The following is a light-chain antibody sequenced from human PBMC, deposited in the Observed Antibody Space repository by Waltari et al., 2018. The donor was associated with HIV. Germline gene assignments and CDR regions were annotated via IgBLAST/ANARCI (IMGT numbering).Light chain of an antibody. V-gene: IGKV3D-15*01. Sequence: EIVMTQSPATLSLSPGERATLSCGPSQTIPSTLAWYQQKPGQAPRLLIYDIAIRATGIPDRFSASGSGTDFSLTISSLQSEDFAVYYCQQYNRWPYTFGQGTRLEIK. CDR3: QQYNRWPYT. J-gene: IGKJ2*01. CDR1: QTIPST. CDR2: DIA.